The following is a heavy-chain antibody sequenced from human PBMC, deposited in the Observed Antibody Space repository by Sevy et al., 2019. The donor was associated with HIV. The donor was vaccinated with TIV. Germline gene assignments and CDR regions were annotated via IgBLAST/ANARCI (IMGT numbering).Heavy chain of an antibody. V-gene: IGHV1-18*01. CDR1: GYTFTSYG. CDR2: ISAYNGNT. J-gene: IGHJ3*02. CDR3: ARDYPYSSSWPDAFDI. Sequence: ASVKVSCKASGYTFTSYGISWVRQPPGQGLEWMGWISAYNGNTNYAQKLQGRVTMTTDTSTSTAYMELRSLRSDDTAVYYCARDYPYSSSWPDAFDIWGQGTMVTVSS. D-gene: IGHD6-13*01.